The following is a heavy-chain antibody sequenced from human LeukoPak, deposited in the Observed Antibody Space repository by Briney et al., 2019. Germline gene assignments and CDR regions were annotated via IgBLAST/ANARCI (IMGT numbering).Heavy chain of an antibody. Sequence: GGSLRLSCAASRFTFSNYWMSWVRQAPGKGLEWVANIKQDGSEKYYVDSVKGRFTISRDNAKNSMYLQMNSLRAEDTAVYYCTRDRFYVWFDPWGQGTLVTVSS. CDR1: RFTFSNYW. J-gene: IGHJ5*02. D-gene: IGHD3-16*01. CDR2: IKQDGSEK. V-gene: IGHV3-7*01. CDR3: TRDRFYVWFDP.